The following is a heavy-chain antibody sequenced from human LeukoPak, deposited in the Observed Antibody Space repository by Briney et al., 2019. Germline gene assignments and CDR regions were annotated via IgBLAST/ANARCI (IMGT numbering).Heavy chain of an antibody. J-gene: IGHJ4*02. Sequence: SETLSLTCTVSGGSISSYYWSWIRQPPGKGLEWIGYIYYSGSTNYNPSIKSRVTISVDTSKNQLSLKMRSVTAADTAVYYCAREKSSNSWSHFDYWGQGTLVTVSS. D-gene: IGHD6-13*01. CDR3: AREKSSNSWSHFDY. V-gene: IGHV4-59*01. CDR1: GGSISSYY. CDR2: IYYSGST.